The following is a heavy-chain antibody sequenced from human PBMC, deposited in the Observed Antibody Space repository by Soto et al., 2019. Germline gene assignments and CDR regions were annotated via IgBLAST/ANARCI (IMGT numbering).Heavy chain of an antibody. J-gene: IGHJ4*02. V-gene: IGHV3-48*01. CDR3: ARDKGRPPPEY. CDR1: GFTYSSYS. CDR2: ISSSSSTI. D-gene: IGHD2-15*01. Sequence: EVQLVESGGGLVQPGGSLRLSCAASGFTYSSYSMHWVRQAPGTGLEWVSYISSSSSTIYYADSVKGRFTISRDNPKNSLNMQMNSMGAEDTAVYYCARDKGRPPPEYWGQGTLVTVSS.